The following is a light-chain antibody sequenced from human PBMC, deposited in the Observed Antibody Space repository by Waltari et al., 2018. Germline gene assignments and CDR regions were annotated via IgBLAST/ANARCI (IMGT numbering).Light chain of an antibody. CDR3: CSYAGANTYV. J-gene: IGLJ1*01. V-gene: IGLV2-23*02. Sequence: GSPGQSITVSCTGTSSDVGSYNLVSWYQHHPPKAPKLMIYEVSKRPSGVSNRFSGSKSGNTASLTISGLQPEDEADYYCCSYAGANTYVFGSGTKVTVL. CDR1: SSDVGSYNL. CDR2: EVS.